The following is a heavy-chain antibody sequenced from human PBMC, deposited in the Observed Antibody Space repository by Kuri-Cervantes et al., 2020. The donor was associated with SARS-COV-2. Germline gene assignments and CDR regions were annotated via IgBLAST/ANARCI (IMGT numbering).Heavy chain of an antibody. CDR1: GFTFSGYW. CDR2: IKEDGSQR. J-gene: IGHJ4*02. Sequence: GESLKISCAASGFTFSGYWMTWVRQAPGKGLEWVANIKEDGSQRYYVDSVKGRFTISRDNAKNSLYLQMNSLRAEDTAVYYCARDPDEYSSFSIYYWGQGTLVTVSS. V-gene: IGHV3-7*01. CDR3: ARDPDEYSSFSIYY. D-gene: IGHD6-6*01.